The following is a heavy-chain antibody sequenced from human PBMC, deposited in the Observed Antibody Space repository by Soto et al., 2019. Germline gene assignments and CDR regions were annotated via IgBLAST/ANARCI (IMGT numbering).Heavy chain of an antibody. D-gene: IGHD4-17*01. CDR3: ARDPNGDHIGDFDS. CDR2: ISGSGGGT. Sequence: EVQLLESGGDLIQPGGSLRLSCAASGFTFSNYAMIWVRQAPGKGLEWVSAISGSGGGTSYADSVKGRFTISRDNSRNTLYLQMNSLRAEDTALYYCARDPNGDHIGDFDSRGQGTMVTVSS. J-gene: IGHJ3*01. V-gene: IGHV3-23*01. CDR1: GFTFSNYA.